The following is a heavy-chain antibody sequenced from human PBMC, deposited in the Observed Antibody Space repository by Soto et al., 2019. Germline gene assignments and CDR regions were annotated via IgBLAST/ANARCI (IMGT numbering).Heavy chain of an antibody. D-gene: IGHD2-15*01. Sequence: QVQLQQWGAGLLKPSETLSLTCAVYGGSFSGYYWSWIRQPPGKGLEWIGEINHSGSTNYNPSLKSRVTISVDTSKNQCSLKLSSVTAADTAVYYCAGRYCSGGSCYDYWGQGTLVTVSS. J-gene: IGHJ4*02. V-gene: IGHV4-34*01. CDR1: GGSFSGYY. CDR2: INHSGST. CDR3: AGRYCSGGSCYDY.